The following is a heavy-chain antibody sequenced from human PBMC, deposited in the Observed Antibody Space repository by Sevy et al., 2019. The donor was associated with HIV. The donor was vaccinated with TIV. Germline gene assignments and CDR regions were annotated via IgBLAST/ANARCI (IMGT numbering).Heavy chain of an antibody. CDR2: IKSKTDGGTT. D-gene: IGHD1-26*01. CDR1: GFTFSNAW. Sequence: GGSLRLSCAASGFTFSNAWMSWVRQAPGKGLEWVGRIKSKTDGGTTDYAAPVKGRVTISRDDSKNTLYLQMNSLKTEDTAVYYCTTVHHSIVGGSEFDYWGQGTLVTVSS. CDR3: TTVHHSIVGGSEFDY. V-gene: IGHV3-15*01. J-gene: IGHJ4*02.